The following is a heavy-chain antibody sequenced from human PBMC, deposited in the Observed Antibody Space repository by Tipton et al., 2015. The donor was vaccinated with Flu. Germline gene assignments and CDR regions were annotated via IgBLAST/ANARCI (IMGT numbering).Heavy chain of an antibody. V-gene: IGHV4-59*01. CDR1: GGSISSYY. J-gene: IGHJ6*02. CDR3: ARGGAAAGTWVWASSYYVMGV. CDR2: IYYSGST. Sequence: LRLSCTVSGGSISSYYWSWIRQPPGKGLEWIGYIYYSGSTNYNPSLKSRVTISVDTSKNQFSLKLSSVTAADTAVYYCARGGAAAGTWVWASSYYVMGVWGQWTAVPVSS. D-gene: IGHD6-13*01.